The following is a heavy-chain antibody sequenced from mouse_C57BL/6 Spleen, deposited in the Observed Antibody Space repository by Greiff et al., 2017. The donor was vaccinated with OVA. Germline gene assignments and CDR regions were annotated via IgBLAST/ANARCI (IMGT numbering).Heavy chain of an antibody. CDR1: GYSFTGYY. D-gene: IGHD2-2*01. J-gene: IGHJ1*03. V-gene: IGHV1-42*01. Sequence: VQLKESGPELVKPGASVKISCKASGYSFTGYYMNWVKQSPEKSLAWIGEINPSTGGTTYNQKFKAKATLTVDKSSSTAYMQLKRLTSEDSAVYYCARRDGYDGWYFDVWGTGTTVTVSS. CDR2: INPSTGGT. CDR3: ARRDGYDGWYFDV.